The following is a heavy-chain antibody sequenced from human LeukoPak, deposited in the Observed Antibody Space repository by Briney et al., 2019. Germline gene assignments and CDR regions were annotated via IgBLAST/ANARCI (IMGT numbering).Heavy chain of an antibody. CDR3: AKDHDALVPAAQFDY. V-gene: IGHV3-23*01. D-gene: IGHD2-2*01. CDR1: GFTFSSYA. CDR2: ISGSGGRT. J-gene: IGHJ4*02. Sequence: GGSLRLSCAASGFTFSSYAVSWVRQAPGKGLEWVSTISGSGGRTYYADSVKGRFTISRDNSNNTLSLQMTSLRAGDTAVYYCAKDHDALVPAAQFDYWGQGTLVTVSS.